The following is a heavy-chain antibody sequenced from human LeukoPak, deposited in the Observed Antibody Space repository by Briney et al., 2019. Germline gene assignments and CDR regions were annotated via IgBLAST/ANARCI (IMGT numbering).Heavy chain of an antibody. V-gene: IGHV3-30*18. CDR1: GFTFSSYA. CDR3: AKTTYYYGSGSYYKGYYFDY. CDR2: ISYDGSNK. J-gene: IGHJ4*02. Sequence: GRSLRLSCAASGFTFSSYAMHWVRQAPGKGLEWVAVISYDGSNKYYADSVKGRFTISRDNSKNTLYLQMNSLRAEDTAVYYCAKTTYYYGSGSYYKGYYFDYWGQGTLVTVSS. D-gene: IGHD3-10*01.